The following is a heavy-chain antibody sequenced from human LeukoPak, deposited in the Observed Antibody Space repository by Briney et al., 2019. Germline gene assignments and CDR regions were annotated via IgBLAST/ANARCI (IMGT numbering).Heavy chain of an antibody. V-gene: IGHV4-34*01. D-gene: IGHD3-22*01. CDR3: ATPDSSGYYYLY. CDR2: INHSGST. CDR1: GGSFSGYY. J-gene: IGHJ4*02. Sequence: SETLSLTCAVYGGSFSGYYWSWLRQPPGKGLEWIGEINHSGSTNYNPSLKSRVTISVDTSKNQFSLKLTSVTAADTAVYYCATPDSSGYYYLYWGQGTLVTVSS.